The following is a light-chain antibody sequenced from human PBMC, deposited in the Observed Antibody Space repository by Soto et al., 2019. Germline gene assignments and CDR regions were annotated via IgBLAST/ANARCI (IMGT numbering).Light chain of an antibody. Sequence: EIVLTQSPATLSLSPGERATLSCRASQSVSSYLAWYQQKPGQAPRLLVYDASNRATGIPVRFSGSGSGTDFPLTISSLEPEDFAVSYCQVRSDWYAFGQGTKLELK. CDR1: QSVSSY. CDR3: QVRSDWYA. CDR2: DAS. J-gene: IGKJ2*01. V-gene: IGKV3-11*01.